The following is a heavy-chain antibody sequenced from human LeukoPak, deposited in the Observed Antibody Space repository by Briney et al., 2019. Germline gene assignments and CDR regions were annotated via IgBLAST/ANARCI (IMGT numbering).Heavy chain of an antibody. D-gene: IGHD3-9*01. Sequence: SETLSLTCSVSDGPIRSSRNYWVWIRQPPGKGLEWIGSIYYSGSTYYNPSLKSRVTISVDTSKNQFSLKLSSVTAADTAVYYCARGVKYYDILTGYHPGYYGMDVWGQGTTVTVSS. V-gene: IGHV4-39*07. J-gene: IGHJ6*02. CDR1: DGPIRSSRNY. CDR3: ARGVKYYDILTGYHPGYYGMDV. CDR2: IYYSGST.